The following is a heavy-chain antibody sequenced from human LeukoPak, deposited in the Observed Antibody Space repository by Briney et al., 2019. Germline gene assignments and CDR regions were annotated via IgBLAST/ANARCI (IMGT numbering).Heavy chain of an antibody. V-gene: IGHV3-30*02. CDR2: IRYDGSNK. Sequence: GGSLRVSCAESGYTFSSYGMHWVRQAPGKGLEWVAFIRYDGSNKYYADSVKGRFTISRDNSKNTLYLQMNSLRAEDTAVYYCAKDPAGLGEFLFDYWGQGTLVTVSS. J-gene: IGHJ4*02. CDR1: GYTFSSYG. CDR3: AKDPAGLGEFLFDY. D-gene: IGHD3-16*01.